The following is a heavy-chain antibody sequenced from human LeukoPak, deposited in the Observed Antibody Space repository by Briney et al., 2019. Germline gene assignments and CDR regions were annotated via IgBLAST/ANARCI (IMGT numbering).Heavy chain of an antibody. V-gene: IGHV4-30-4*08. CDR1: GGSISSGDYY. Sequence: SETLSLTCTVSGGSISSGDYYWSWIRQPPGKGLEWIGYIYYSGSTYYDPSLKSRVTISVDTSKNQFSLKLSSVTAADTAVYYCARTSLQYYFDYWGQGTLVTVSS. CDR3: ARTSLQYYFDY. CDR2: IYYSGST. D-gene: IGHD4-11*01. J-gene: IGHJ4*02.